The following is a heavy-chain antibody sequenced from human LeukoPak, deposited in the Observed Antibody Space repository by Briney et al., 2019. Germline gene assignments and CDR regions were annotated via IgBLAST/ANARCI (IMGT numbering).Heavy chain of an antibody. CDR3: ARAGGGYDSYYYYYMDV. V-gene: IGHV4-39*07. D-gene: IGHD5-12*01. CDR2: IYYSGST. CDR1: GGSISSSSYY. Sequence: SETLSLTCAVSGGSISSSSYYWGWIRQPPGKGLEWIGSIYYSGSTYYNPSLKSRVTISVDTSKNQFSLKLSSVTAADTAVYYCARAGGGYDSYYYYYMDVWGKGTTVTVSS. J-gene: IGHJ6*03.